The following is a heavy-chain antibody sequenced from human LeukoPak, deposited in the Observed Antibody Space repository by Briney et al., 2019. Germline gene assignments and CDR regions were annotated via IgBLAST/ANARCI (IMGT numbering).Heavy chain of an antibody. J-gene: IGHJ4*02. CDR2: LNPSGDST. CDR1: GYTFTSYY. D-gene: IGHD4/OR15-4a*01. V-gene: IGHV1-46*01. Sequence: GASVKVSCKASGYTFTSYYLHWVRQAPGQGLEWMGVLNPSGDSTTYAQRFQGRVTVTTGTSTNTVYMDLSSLRSEDTAVYYCAKDALGDYGGNRRFDYWGQGTLVTVSS. CDR3: AKDALGDYGGNRRFDY.